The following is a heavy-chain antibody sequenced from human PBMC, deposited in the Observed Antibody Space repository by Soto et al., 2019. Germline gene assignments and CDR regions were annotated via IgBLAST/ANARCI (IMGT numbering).Heavy chain of an antibody. CDR2: IWYDGSNK. Sequence: QVQLVESGGGVVQPGRSLRLSCAASGFTFSSYGMHWVRQAPGKGLEWVAVIWYDGSNKYYADSVKGRFTIYRDNSKNTLYLQMNSLRAEDTAVYYCARDSPYYYDSSGLGYWGQGTLVTVSS. CDR3: ARDSPYYYDSSGLGY. V-gene: IGHV3-33*01. CDR1: GFTFSSYG. D-gene: IGHD3-22*01. J-gene: IGHJ4*02.